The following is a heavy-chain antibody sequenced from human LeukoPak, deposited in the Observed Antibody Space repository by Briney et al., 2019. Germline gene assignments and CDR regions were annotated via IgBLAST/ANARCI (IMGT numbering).Heavy chain of an antibody. D-gene: IGHD5-24*01. CDR2: IKQDGSEK. CDR1: GFTFSLYW. J-gene: IGHJ4*02. CDR3: AREEMGLDY. V-gene: IGHV3-7*01. Sequence: SGGSLRLSCEASGFTFSLYWMSWVRQAPGKGLEWVANIKQDGSEKYYVDSVKGRFTISRDNAKNSLYLQMNSLRAEDTAVYYCAREEMGLDYWGQGTLVTVSS.